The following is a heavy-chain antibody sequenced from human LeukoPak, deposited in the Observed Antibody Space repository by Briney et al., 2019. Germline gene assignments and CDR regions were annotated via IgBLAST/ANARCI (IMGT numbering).Heavy chain of an antibody. Sequence: SETLSLTCTVSGGSISNTRSYWGWIRQAPGKGLEWIGTMFYSGSTYYNPSLNSRVTISVDTSKNHFSLKLTSVTAADTAVYFCARGGDGRPFDYWGQGTLITVSS. CDR3: ARGGDGRPFDY. J-gene: IGHJ4*02. D-gene: IGHD2-15*01. CDR2: MFYSGST. V-gene: IGHV4-39*07. CDR1: GGSISNTRSY.